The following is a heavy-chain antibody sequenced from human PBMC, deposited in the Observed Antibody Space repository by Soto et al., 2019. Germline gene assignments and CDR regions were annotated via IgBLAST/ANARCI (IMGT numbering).Heavy chain of an antibody. Sequence: GGSLRLSCAASGFPFSSSWMDWVRQAPGKGLEWVAVISYDGSNKYYADSVKGRFTISRDDSKNTLYLQMNSLRAEDTAVYYCAKDEADAGDFDYWGQGTLVTVSS. J-gene: IGHJ4*02. V-gene: IGHV3-30*18. D-gene: IGHD2-2*01. CDR2: ISYDGSNK. CDR3: AKDEADAGDFDY. CDR1: GFPFSSSW.